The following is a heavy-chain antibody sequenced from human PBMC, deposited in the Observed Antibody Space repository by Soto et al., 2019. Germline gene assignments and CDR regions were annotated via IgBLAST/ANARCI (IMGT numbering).Heavy chain of an antibody. V-gene: IGHV4-59*01. CDR3: ARSPPPTTTIFGVVIEYYFDY. Sequence: SETLSLTCTVSGGSISSYYWSWIRQPPGKGLEWIGYIYYSGSTNYNPSLKSRVTISVDTSKNQFSLKLSSVTAADMAVYYCARSPPPTTTIFGVVIEYYFDYWGQGTLVTVSS. CDR2: IYYSGST. J-gene: IGHJ4*02. CDR1: GGSISSYY. D-gene: IGHD3-3*01.